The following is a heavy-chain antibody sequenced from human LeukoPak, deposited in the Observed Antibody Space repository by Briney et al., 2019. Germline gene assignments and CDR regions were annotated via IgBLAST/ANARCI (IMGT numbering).Heavy chain of an antibody. CDR2: ISYDGSNK. D-gene: IGHD2-2*01. CDR3: AKDLKIYCSSTSCYPFDY. J-gene: IGHJ4*02. CDR1: GFTFSSCA. Sequence: GGSLRLSCAASGFTFSSCAMHWVRQAPGKGLEWVAVISYDGSNKYYADSVKGRFTISRDNSKNTLYLQMNSLRAEDTAVYYCAKDLKIYCSSTSCYPFDYWGQGTLVTVSS. V-gene: IGHV3-30*04.